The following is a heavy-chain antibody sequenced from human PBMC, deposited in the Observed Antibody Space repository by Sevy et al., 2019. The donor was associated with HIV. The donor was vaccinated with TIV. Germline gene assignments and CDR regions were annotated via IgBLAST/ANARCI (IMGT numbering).Heavy chain of an antibody. CDR2: ISAGGSDT. J-gene: IGHJ4*01. CDR1: AFTFSNFA. CDR3: AKDRGVGYFDY. D-gene: IGHD3-10*01. V-gene: IGHV3-23*01. Sequence: GGSLRLSCAASAFTFSNFAMSWVRQAPGKGLEWVSAISAGGSDTYYADSVKGRFTIARDNSRNTLYLQMNNLGAEDTAVYYCAKDRGVGYFDYWGHGTLVTVSS.